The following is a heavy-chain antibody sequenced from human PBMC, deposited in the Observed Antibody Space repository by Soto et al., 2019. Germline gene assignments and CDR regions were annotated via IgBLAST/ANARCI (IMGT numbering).Heavy chain of an antibody. Sequence: QVQLVESGGGVVQPGRSLRLSCAASGLTFSSYGIHWVRQAPGKGLEWVAIILHDGSNKYYADSVKGRFTISRDNFKNTLFLQMNSLRAEDMAVYYCAKDRRECSVGNGYSRNYNYYCMDGWGQGTTVTVSS. D-gene: IGHD2-15*01. J-gene: IGHJ6*02. CDR1: GLTFSSYG. CDR2: ILHDGSNK. V-gene: IGHV3-30*18. CDR3: AKDRRECSVGNGYSRNYNYYCMDG.